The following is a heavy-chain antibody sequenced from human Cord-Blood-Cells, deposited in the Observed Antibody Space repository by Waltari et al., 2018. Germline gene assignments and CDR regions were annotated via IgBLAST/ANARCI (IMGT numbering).Heavy chain of an antibody. CDR1: GGTFSSYA. D-gene: IGHD2-2*02. CDR2: IMPIFGTA. CDR3: AGYAITAVPAAITGGAFDI. Sequence: QVQLWQSGAEVKKPGNSVKSSSKVYGGTFSSYAISWLRQAPGQGLEWMGRIMPIFGTANVAPTCHRRVQIDSDEATNTAYLERTSLRFEDKAGHYCAGYAITAVPAAITGGAFDIWGQGTMVTVSS. V-gene: IGHV1-69*01. J-gene: IGHJ3*02.